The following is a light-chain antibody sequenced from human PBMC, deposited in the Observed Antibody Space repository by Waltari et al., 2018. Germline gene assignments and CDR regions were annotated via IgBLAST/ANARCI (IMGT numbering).Light chain of an antibody. CDR2: VNSGGSH. Sequence: QVVLTQSPSASASLGASVKLTCTLSSGHSDYAIAWHQQQPEKGPRYLMKVNSGGSHIKGDGIPDRFSRSSSGDERYLTISSLQSEDEADYYCQTWDTATHVIFGGGTKLTVL. CDR3: QTWDTATHVI. J-gene: IGLJ2*01. V-gene: IGLV4-69*01. CDR1: SGHSDYA.